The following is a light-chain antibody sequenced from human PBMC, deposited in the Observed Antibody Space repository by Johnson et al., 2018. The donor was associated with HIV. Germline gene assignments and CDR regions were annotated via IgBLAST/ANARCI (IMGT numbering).Light chain of an antibody. J-gene: IGLJ1*01. CDR2: ENN. V-gene: IGLV1-51*02. Sequence: QLVLTQPPSVSAAPGQKVTISCSGSSSNIGNNYVSWYQQLPGTAPKLLIYENNKRPSGIPDRFSGSKSGTSATLGITGLQTGDEADYYCGTWDSSLSARVFGTGTKGTVL. CDR1: SSNIGNNY. CDR3: GTWDSSLSARV.